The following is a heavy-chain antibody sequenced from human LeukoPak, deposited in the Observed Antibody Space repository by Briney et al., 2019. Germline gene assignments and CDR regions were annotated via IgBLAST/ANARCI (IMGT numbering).Heavy chain of an antibody. Sequence: GGSLRLSCAASGFTVSSNYMNWVRHAPGKGLEWVSVIYSGGNTYYADSVMGRFAISKNNSKNTLYLQMNSLRAEDTAVYYCAVCSGDCYDWGQGTLVTVSS. D-gene: IGHD2-21*02. CDR2: IYSGGNT. J-gene: IGHJ4*02. CDR1: GFTVSSNY. CDR3: AVCSGDCYD. V-gene: IGHV3-53*01.